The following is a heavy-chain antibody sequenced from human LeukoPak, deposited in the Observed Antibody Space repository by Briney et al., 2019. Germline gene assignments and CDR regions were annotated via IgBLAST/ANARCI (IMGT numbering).Heavy chain of an antibody. D-gene: IGHD6-13*01. J-gene: IGHJ4*02. Sequence: PGGSLRLSCAASGFTFSSYAMSWVRQAPGKGLEWVSAISGSGGSTYYADSVKGRFTISRDNSKNTLYLQMNSLRAEDTAIYYCAKSVYSSSWFAGDYFDYWGQGTLVTVSS. CDR1: GFTFSSYA. CDR3: AKSVYSSSWFAGDYFDY. CDR2: ISGSGGST. V-gene: IGHV3-23*01.